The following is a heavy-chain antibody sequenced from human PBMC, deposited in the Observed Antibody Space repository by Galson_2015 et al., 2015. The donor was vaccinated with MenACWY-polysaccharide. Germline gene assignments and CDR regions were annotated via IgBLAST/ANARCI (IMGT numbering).Heavy chain of an antibody. CDR2: MNPNSGNS. J-gene: IGHJ4*02. D-gene: IGHD4-17*01. V-gene: IGHV1-8*01. CDR3: ARTSGDFDY. Sequence: SVKVSCKASGYTFTNYDINWVRQAPGQGLEWMAWMNPNSGNSGYAQKFHGRVTLTTDTSINTAYLELSSLRSEDTAMYYCARTSGDFDYWGQGTLVTVSS. CDR1: GYTFTNYD.